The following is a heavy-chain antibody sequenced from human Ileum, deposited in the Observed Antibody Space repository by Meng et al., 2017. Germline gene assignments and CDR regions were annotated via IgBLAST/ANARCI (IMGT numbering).Heavy chain of an antibody. J-gene: IGHJ4*02. D-gene: IGHD3-22*01. V-gene: IGHV4-4*02. CDR2: IFQSGRT. CDR1: GTG. Sequence: VELRGAGPRLVKPSGTLSLPSAGSGTGWGWVRQPPGKGLEWIGKIFQSGRTNYNPSLKSRVTISIDKSKSQISLQLSAVTAADTAVYSCATSNDRDVYYLGYWGQGTLVTVSS. CDR3: ATSNDRDVYYLGY.